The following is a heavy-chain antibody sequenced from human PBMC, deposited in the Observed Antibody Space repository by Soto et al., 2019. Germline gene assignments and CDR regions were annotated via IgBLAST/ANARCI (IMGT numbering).Heavy chain of an antibody. D-gene: IGHD3-9*01. CDR3: ARTYYDILTGYRFDY. CDR2: IYYSGST. V-gene: IGHV4-31*03. J-gene: IGHJ4*02. CDR1: VGGSFSSYY. Sequence: PSETLSLTCTVSVGGSFSSYYWSWIRQHPGKGLEWIGYIYYSGSTYYNPSLKSRVTISVDTSKNQFSLKLSSVTAADTAVYYCARTYYDILTGYRFDYWGQGTLVTAPQ.